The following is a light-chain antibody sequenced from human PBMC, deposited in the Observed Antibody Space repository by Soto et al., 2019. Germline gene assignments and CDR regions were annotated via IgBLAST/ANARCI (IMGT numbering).Light chain of an antibody. CDR2: DGT. CDR3: QQYESHSEA. CDR1: QSVGSW. V-gene: IGKV1-5*01. Sequence: DIQLTQSPSTLSASVGDRVSITCWASQSVGSWLAWHQKKPGKAPKLLIFDGTYLESGVPSRFSGSGSGTEFTLTINDLQPDDSATYYWQQYESHSEAFGQGTKVEVK. J-gene: IGKJ1*01.